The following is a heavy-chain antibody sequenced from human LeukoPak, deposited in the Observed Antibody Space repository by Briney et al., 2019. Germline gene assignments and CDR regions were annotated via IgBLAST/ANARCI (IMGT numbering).Heavy chain of an antibody. CDR3: ARDGPYYDILTGPPRDYYYGMDV. D-gene: IGHD3-9*01. CDR2: ISYDGSNK. V-gene: IGHV3-30*04. Sequence: GRSLRLSCAASGITFSSYAMHWVRQAPGKGLEWVAVISYDGSNKYYADSVKGRFTISRDNSKNTLYLQMNSLRAEDTAVYYCARDGPYYDILTGPPRDYYYGMDVWGKGTTVTVSS. CDR1: GITFSSYA. J-gene: IGHJ6*04.